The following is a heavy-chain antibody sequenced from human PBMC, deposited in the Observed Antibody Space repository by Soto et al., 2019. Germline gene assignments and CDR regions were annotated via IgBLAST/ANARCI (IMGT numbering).Heavy chain of an antibody. V-gene: IGHV3-7*01. CDR3: ARGCGSSSCPYYLDV. Sequence: AGGSLRLSCAASRFTFSTYWMSWVRQAPGKGLEWVATIRQDGSEKHYVDSAKGRFTISRDNAENSLYLQMNSLRAEDTALYYCARGCGSSSCPYYLDVWGKGTTVTVSS. J-gene: IGHJ6*03. CDR1: RFTFSTYW. CDR2: IRQDGSEK. D-gene: IGHD2-15*01.